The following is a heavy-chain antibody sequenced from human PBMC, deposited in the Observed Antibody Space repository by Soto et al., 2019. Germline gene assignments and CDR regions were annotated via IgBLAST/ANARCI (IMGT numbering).Heavy chain of an antibody. V-gene: IGHV3-30*18. Sequence: GGSLRLSCAASGFTFSSYGMHWVRQAPGKGLEWVAVISYDGSNKYYADSVKGRFTISRDNSKNTLYLQMNSLRAEDTAVYYCAKEGSSSWYVSVLDAGMDVWGQGTTVTVSS. CDR1: GFTFSSYG. J-gene: IGHJ6*02. D-gene: IGHD6-13*01. CDR3: AKEGSSSWYVSVLDAGMDV. CDR2: ISYDGSNK.